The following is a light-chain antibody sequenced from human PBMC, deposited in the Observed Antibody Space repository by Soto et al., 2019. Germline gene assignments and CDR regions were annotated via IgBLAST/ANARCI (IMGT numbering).Light chain of an antibody. Sequence: EIVITQSPATLSVSPGERATLSCRDSQSVRANLAWYQHTPGQAPRLLIYGASTRATGIPARFSGSGTGTDFTLTISSLQSEDFADDYCQQYSKWPTFGRGTKVDIK. J-gene: IGKJ1*01. V-gene: IGKV3-15*01. CDR1: QSVRAN. CDR2: GAS. CDR3: QQYSKWPT.